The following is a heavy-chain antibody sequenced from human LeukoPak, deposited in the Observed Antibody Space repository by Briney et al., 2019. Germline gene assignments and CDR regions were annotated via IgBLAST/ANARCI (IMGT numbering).Heavy chain of an antibody. CDR2: ISWNSGSI. CDR3: AKDASPHYYDSSGYYNSALDY. D-gene: IGHD3-22*01. CDR1: GFTFDDYG. Sequence: SLRLSCAASGFTFDDYGMSWVRQAPGKGLEWVSGISWNSGSIGYADSVKGRFTISRDNAKNSLYLQMNSLRAEDTALYFCAKDASPHYYDSSGYYNSALDYWGQGTLVTVSS. J-gene: IGHJ4*02. V-gene: IGHV3-9*01.